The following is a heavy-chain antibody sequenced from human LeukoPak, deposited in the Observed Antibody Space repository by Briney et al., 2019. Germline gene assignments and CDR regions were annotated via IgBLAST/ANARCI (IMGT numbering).Heavy chain of an antibody. CDR3: ARDGDIVGAV. CDR1: GYTFTSYA. J-gene: IGHJ4*02. Sequence: GASVKVSCKASGYTFTSYAMNWVRQAPGQGLEWMGWINPNSGGTNYAQKLQGRVTMTTDTSTSTAYMELRSLRSDDTAVYYCARDGDIVGAVWGQGTLVTVSS. CDR2: INPNSGGT. D-gene: IGHD1-26*01. V-gene: IGHV1-18*01.